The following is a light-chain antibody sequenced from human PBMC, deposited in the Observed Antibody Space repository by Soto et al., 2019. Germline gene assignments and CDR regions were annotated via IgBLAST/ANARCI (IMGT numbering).Light chain of an antibody. CDR3: SSYTRRSTFYV. CDR2: DVS. CDR1: SSDVGGYNY. V-gene: IGLV2-14*01. J-gene: IGLJ1*01. Sequence: QSALTQPASVSGSPGQSITISCTGTSSDVGGYNYVSWYQQHPGKAPKLMIYDVSNRPSGVSNRFSGSKSGNTASLTISGLQAEDEADYYCSSYTRRSTFYVFGTGTKVTVL.